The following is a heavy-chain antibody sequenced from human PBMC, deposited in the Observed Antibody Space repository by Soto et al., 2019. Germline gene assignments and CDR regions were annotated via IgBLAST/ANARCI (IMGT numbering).Heavy chain of an antibody. J-gene: IGHJ3*02. CDR1: GGTFSSYT. CDR2: IIPILGIA. V-gene: IGHV1-69*02. CDR3: ARAGDYGDYNAFDI. D-gene: IGHD4-17*01. Sequence: QVQLVQSGAEVKKPGSSVKVSCKASGGTFSSYTISWVRQAPGQGLEWMGRIIPILGIANYAQKVQGRVTITADKSTSTAYMELSSLRSEDTAVYYCARAGDYGDYNAFDIWGQGTMVTVSS.